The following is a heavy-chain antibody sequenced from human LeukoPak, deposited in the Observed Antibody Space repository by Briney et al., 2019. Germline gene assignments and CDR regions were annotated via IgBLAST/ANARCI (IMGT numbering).Heavy chain of an antibody. CDR2: ILYDGSNK. D-gene: IGHD6-6*01. CDR3: ARDPYSSSPFFDY. J-gene: IGHJ4*02. V-gene: IGHV3-30-3*01. CDR1: GFTFSSYA. Sequence: GGSLRLSCAASGFTFSSYAMHWVRQAPGKGLEWVAVILYDGSNKYYADSVKGRFTISRDNSKNTLYLQMNSLRAEDTAVYYCARDPYSSSPFFDYWGQGTLVTVSS.